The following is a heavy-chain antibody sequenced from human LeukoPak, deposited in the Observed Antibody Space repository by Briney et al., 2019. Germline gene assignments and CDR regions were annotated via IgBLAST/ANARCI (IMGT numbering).Heavy chain of an antibody. CDR3: AKRGVVIRVILVGFHKEANYFDS. J-gene: IGHJ4*02. CDR1: GVTLSNYD. V-gene: IGHV3-23*01. Sequence: GGSLRLFCAVSGVTLSNYDMSWVRQAPGKGLEWVAGISGSGGSTNYADSVKGRFTISRDSPKNTLYLQMNSLRAEDTAVYFCAKRGVVIRVILVGFHKEANYFDSWGQGALVTVSS. CDR2: ISGSGGST. D-gene: IGHD3-22*01.